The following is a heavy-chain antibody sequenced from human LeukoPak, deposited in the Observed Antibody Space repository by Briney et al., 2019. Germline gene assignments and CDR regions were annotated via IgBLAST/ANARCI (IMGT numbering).Heavy chain of an antibody. V-gene: IGHV1-69*13. CDR2: IIPIFGTA. Sequence: GASVKVSCKASGGTFSSYAISWVRQAPGQGLEWMGGIIPIFGTANYAQKFQGRVTITADESTSTAYMELSSLRSEDTAVYYCARWGPDDYGGNFPLDYWGQGTLVTVSS. J-gene: IGHJ4*02. CDR1: GGTFSSYA. D-gene: IGHD4-23*01. CDR3: ARWGPDDYGGNFPLDY.